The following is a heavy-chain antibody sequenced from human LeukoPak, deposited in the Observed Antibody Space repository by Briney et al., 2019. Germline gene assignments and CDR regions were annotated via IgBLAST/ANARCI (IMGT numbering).Heavy chain of an antibody. CDR1: GFAFSTYW. V-gene: IGHV3-74*01. CDR2: INSDGSST. Sequence: GGSLRLSCAASGFAFSTYWMHWVRQAPGKGLVWVSRINSDGSSTSYADSVKGRFTISRDNAKNTVYLQMNTVRAEDTAVYYCTRGGYCSGASCYPQAYYWGQGTLVTVSS. J-gene: IGHJ4*02. CDR3: TRGGYCSGASCYPQAYY. D-gene: IGHD2-15*01.